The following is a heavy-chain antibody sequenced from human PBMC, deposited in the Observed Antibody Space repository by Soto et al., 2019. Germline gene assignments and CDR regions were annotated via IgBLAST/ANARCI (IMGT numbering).Heavy chain of an antibody. CDR2: ISVSGTMR. J-gene: IGHJ6*02. D-gene: IGHD3-9*01. Sequence: TGGSLRLSCAPSGFTFSSYEMNWVRQAPGKGLERVSYISVSGTMRFYADAVKGRFAISRDNTKKILYLQMNSLRAEDTALYYCATAGLTGTVWGQGTTVTVSS. CDR1: GFTFSSYE. CDR3: ATAGLTGTV. V-gene: IGHV3-48*03.